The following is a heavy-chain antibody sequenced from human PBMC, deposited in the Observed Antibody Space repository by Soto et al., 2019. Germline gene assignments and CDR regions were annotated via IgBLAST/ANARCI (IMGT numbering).Heavy chain of an antibody. V-gene: IGHV1-2*02. CDR2: INPNSGDT. Sequence: ASVKVSCKASGYIFTGYYMHWVRQAPGQGLEWMGWINPNSGDTNYAQRFQGRVTMTSATSISTATMELSRLRSDDTAVYYCANAFCSGGRCYSLSGLNVWGQGTTVTVSS. CDR1: GYIFTGYY. J-gene: IGHJ6*02. CDR3: ANAFCSGGRCYSLSGLNV. D-gene: IGHD2-15*01.